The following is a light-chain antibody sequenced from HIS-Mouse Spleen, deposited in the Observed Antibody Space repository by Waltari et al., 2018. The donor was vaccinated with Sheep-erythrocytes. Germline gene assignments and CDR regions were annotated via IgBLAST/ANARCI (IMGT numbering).Light chain of an antibody. J-gene: IGLJ3*02. CDR2: EGS. CDR1: SGDVGSYTI. Sequence: QSALTQPASVSGSPGQSITISCTGTSGDVGSYTIVSWYQQHPVKAPKLMIYEGSKRPSGVSNRFSGSKSGNTASLTFSGLQAEDEADYYCCSYAGSSTPWVFGGGTKLTVL. CDR3: CSYAGSSTPWV. V-gene: IGLV2-23*01.